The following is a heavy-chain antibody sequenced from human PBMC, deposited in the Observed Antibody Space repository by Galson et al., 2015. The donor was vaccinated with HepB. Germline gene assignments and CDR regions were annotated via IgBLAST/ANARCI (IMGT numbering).Heavy chain of an antibody. J-gene: IGHJ5*02. Sequence: SVKVSCKASGYTFTGYYMHWVRQAPGQGLEWMGRINPNSGGTNYAQKFQGRVTMTRDTSISTAYMELSRLRSDDTAVYYCARRWAIRFLESPFDPWGQGTLVTVSS. V-gene: IGHV1-2*06. CDR2: INPNSGGT. CDR3: ARRWAIRFLESPFDP. D-gene: IGHD3-3*01. CDR1: GYTFTGYY.